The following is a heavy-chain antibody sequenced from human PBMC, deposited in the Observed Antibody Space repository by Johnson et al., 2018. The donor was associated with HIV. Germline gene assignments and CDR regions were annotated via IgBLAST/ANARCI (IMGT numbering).Heavy chain of an antibody. Sequence: QVQLVESGGGVVQPGRSLRLSCVASGFTFNSYAMHWVRKAPGKGLEWVAHVGHDGGIYPYAESVKGRFTVSRDNSKNTLYLQMNSLRAEDTAVYYCASQKGGSSWTRMQAFDIWGQGTMVTVSS. J-gene: IGHJ3*02. V-gene: IGHV3-30-3*01. CDR3: ASQKGGSSWTRMQAFDI. CDR1: GFTFNSYA. D-gene: IGHD6-13*01. CDR2: VGHDGGIY.